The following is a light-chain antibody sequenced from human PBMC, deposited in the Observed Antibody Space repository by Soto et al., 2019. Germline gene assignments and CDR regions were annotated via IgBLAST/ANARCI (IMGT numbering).Light chain of an antibody. CDR1: QSVSSSY. CDR2: GAS. J-gene: IGKJ5*01. V-gene: IGKV3-20*01. CDR3: QQYGSPIT. Sequence: EIVLTQSPGPLSLSPGEGATLSCRARQSVSSSYLAWYEQKPGQAPRLLTYGASSRATGIPDRFSSSGSGTDFTLTISRLEPEDVAEYYYQQYGSPITFGGGTRLEIK.